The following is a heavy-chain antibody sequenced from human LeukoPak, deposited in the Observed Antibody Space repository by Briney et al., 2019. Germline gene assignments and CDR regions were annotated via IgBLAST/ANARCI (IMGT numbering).Heavy chain of an antibody. J-gene: IGHJ3*02. Sequence: PSETLSLTCTVSGGSISSYYWTWIRQPPGKGLEWIDSGSTNYNPSLRSRVTISIDTSRNQFSLKLSSVTAADTAVYYCARTDYYDSSVIYYYALDIWGQGTMVTVSS. CDR2: SGST. CDR3: ARTDYYDSSVIYYYALDI. CDR1: GGSISSYY. V-gene: IGHV4-59*01. D-gene: IGHD3-22*01.